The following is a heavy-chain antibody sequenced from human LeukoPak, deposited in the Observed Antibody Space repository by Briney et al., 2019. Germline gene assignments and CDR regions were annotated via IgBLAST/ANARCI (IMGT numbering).Heavy chain of an antibody. CDR2: IDHTGSI. CDR1: AGSFTGYY. Sequence: NPSETLSLTCAVNAGSFTGYYWSWIRQPPGKGLEWIGEIDHTGSISYNTSLRSRVTISVDTFKNQFSLKLRSVTAADRAIYYCARGGYGPGSHYRYWGQGTLVTVSS. D-gene: IGHD3-10*01. V-gene: IGHV4-34*01. CDR3: ARGGYGPGSHYRY. J-gene: IGHJ4*02.